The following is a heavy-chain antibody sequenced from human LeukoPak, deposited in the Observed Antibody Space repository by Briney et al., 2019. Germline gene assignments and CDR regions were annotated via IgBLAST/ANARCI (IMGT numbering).Heavy chain of an antibody. J-gene: IGHJ4*02. Sequence: PSETLSLTCSVSGASISGGTYYWGWIRQPPGKGLEWIGSIYYTGSTYDNPSLKSRFTISVDTSKNQFSLKLSSVTAADTAVYYCARRGGSGRAFDYWGQGTLVTVSS. V-gene: IGHV4-39*01. D-gene: IGHD1-26*01. CDR1: GASISGGTYY. CDR3: ARRGGSGRAFDY. CDR2: IYYTGST.